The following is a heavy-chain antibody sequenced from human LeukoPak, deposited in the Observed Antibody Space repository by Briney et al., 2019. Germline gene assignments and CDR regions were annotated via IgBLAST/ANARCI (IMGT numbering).Heavy chain of an antibody. D-gene: IGHD1-1*01. CDR1: GGSVSTNY. V-gene: IGHV4-59*08. J-gene: IGHJ3*02. CDR2: LYYSVST. Sequence: SETLSLTCTVSGGSVSTNYWSWIRQPPGKGLEWIGYLYYSVSTNYNPSLKSRVTISVDTSKNQFSLKLSSVTAADTAVYFCARHLPVYNVYAFDIWGQGAMVTVSS. CDR3: ARHLPVYNVYAFDI.